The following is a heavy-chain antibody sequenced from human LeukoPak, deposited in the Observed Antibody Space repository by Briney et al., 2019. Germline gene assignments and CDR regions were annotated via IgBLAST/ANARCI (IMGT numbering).Heavy chain of an antibody. CDR3: ARGYCSGGSGYSGYWFDP. Sequence: GGSLRLSCAASGFTFSSYGMHWVRQAPGKGLEWVSSISSSRSYIYYADSVKGRFTISRDNAKNSLYLQMNSLRAEDTAVYYFARGYCSGGSGYSGYWFDPWGQGTLVTVSS. J-gene: IGHJ5*02. D-gene: IGHD2-15*01. CDR1: GFTFSSYG. CDR2: ISSSRSYI. V-gene: IGHV3-21*01.